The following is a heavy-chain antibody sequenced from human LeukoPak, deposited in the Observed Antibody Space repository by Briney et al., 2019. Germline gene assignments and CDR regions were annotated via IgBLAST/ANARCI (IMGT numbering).Heavy chain of an antibody. CDR1: GYTFTSYY. CDR2: ISAYNGNT. V-gene: IGHV1-18*04. CDR3: ARDGMYYDILTGTNWFDP. Sequence: ASVKVSCKASGYTFTSYYMHWVRQAPGQGLEWMGWISAYNGNTNYAQKLQGRVTMTTDTSTSTAYMELRSLRSDDTAVYYCARDGMYYDILTGTNWFDPWGQGTLVTVSS. J-gene: IGHJ5*02. D-gene: IGHD3-9*01.